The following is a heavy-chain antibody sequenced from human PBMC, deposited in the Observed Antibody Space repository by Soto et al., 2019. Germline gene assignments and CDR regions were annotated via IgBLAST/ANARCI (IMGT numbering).Heavy chain of an antibody. D-gene: IGHD3-10*01. CDR1: GYTFTSYS. Sequence: GASVNVSCKASGYTFTSYSMHWVRQAPGQRLEWMGWINAGNGNTKYSQKFQGRVTITRDTSASTAYMELSSLRSEDTAVYYCARGPLWFGDFGAFDIWGQGTMVTVSS. CDR3: ARGPLWFGDFGAFDI. J-gene: IGHJ3*02. CDR2: INAGNGNT. V-gene: IGHV1-3*01.